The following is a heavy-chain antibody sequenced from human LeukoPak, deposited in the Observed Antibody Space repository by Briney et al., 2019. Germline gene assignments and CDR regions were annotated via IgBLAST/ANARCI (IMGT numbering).Heavy chain of an antibody. CDR3: ARDGWGAAAGRGYYYYMDV. J-gene: IGHJ6*03. Sequence: SETLSLTCTVSGGSISSGSYYWSWIRQPAGKGLEWIGRIYTSGSTNYNPSLKSRVTISVDTSKNQFSLKLSSVTAADTAVYYCARDGWGAAAGRGYYYYMDVWGKGTTVTVSS. CDR2: IYTSGST. CDR1: GGSISSGSYY. V-gene: IGHV4-61*02. D-gene: IGHD6-13*01.